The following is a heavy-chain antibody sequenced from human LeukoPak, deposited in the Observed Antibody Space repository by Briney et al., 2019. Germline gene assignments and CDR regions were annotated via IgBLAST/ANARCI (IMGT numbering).Heavy chain of an antibody. Sequence: GRSLRLSCAASGFTFSSYGMHRVRQAPGKGLEWVAVISYDGSNKYYADSVKGRFTISRDNSKNTLYLQMDSLRAEDTAVYYCASFGEAANDAFDIWGQGTMVTVSS. CDR3: ASFGEAANDAFDI. CDR1: GFTFSSYG. D-gene: IGHD2-15*01. J-gene: IGHJ3*02. CDR2: ISYDGSNK. V-gene: IGHV3-30*03.